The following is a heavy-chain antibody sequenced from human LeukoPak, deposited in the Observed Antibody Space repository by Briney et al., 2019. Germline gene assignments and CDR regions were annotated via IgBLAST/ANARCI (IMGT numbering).Heavy chain of an antibody. CDR3: ARDVVGSLDY. CDR1: GSTFRPYW. D-gene: IGHD1-26*01. CDR2: IKGDKSAK. J-gene: IGHJ4*02. Sequence: PGGSLRLSCAASGSTFRPYWMAWVRQAPGKGLEWVANIKGDKSAKHQADSVKGRFTISRDNAQSSVYLQMSSLRGADTAVYYCARDVVGSLDYWGQGTLVTVSS. V-gene: IGHV3-7*01.